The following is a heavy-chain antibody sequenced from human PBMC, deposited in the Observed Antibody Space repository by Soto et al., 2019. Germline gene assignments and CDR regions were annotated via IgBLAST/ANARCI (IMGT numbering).Heavy chain of an antibody. D-gene: IGHD7-27*01. CDR2: ISGSGSST. CDR1: GFTFSSYT. J-gene: IGHJ4*02. Sequence: EVQLLESGGGLVEPGGSRRLSCAASGFTFSSYTMSWVRQAPGKGLEWVSTISGSGSSTYSADSVKGRFTISRDNSKNTLHLQMNSLRVADRDIYYCAKAWGIDYWGQGPLVTVSS. V-gene: IGHV3-23*01. CDR3: AKAWGIDY.